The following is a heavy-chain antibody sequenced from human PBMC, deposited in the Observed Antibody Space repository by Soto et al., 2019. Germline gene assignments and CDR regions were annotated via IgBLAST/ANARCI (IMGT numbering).Heavy chain of an antibody. CDR2: IIPLLGIT. J-gene: IGHJ1*01. Sequence: QAQLMQSGAEVKKPGSSVKVSCKASGSTFSGYAINWVRQAPGQGLEWMGGIIPLLGITDYGQKFQGRITIAADESTGTAYMDLRGLRSEDTAVYYCARDPRSITGTTSSEDFQHWGQGTLVSVSS. CDR1: GSTFSGYA. CDR3: ARDPRSITGTTSSEDFQH. V-gene: IGHV1-69*01. D-gene: IGHD1-20*01.